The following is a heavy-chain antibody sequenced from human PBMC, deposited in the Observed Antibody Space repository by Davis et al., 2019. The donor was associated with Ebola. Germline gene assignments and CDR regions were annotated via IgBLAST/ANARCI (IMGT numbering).Heavy chain of an antibody. CDR2: INHSGST. J-gene: IGHJ6*02. CDR3: ARIGGPQGAHGMDV. D-gene: IGHD4-23*01. CDR1: GGSFSGYY. Sequence: MPSETLSLTCAVYGGSFSGYYWSWIRQPPGKGLEWIGEINHSGSTNYNPSLKSRVTISVDTSKNQFSLKLSSVTAADTAVYYCARIGGPQGAHGMDVWGQGTTVTVSS. V-gene: IGHV4-34*01.